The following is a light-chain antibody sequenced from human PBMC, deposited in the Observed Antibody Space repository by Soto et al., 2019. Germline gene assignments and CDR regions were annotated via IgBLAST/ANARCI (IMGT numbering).Light chain of an antibody. J-gene: IGLJ2*01. Sequence: QAVVTQPASVSGSPGQSISISCTGTSSDVGFYNYVSWYQQHPGKAPKLMISEVSNRPSGVSNRFSGSKSGNTASLTISGLQAEDEAHYYCSSYTSSSTLVFGGGTKLTVL. CDR1: SSDVGFYNY. CDR2: EVS. V-gene: IGLV2-14*01. CDR3: SSYTSSSTLV.